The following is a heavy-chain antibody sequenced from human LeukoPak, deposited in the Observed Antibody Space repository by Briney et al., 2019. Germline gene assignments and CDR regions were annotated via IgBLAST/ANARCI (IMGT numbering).Heavy chain of an antibody. V-gene: IGHV3-30*02. Sequence: PGGSLRLSCAASGFTFSSYGMHWVRQAPGKGLEWVAFIRYDGSNKYYADSVKGRFTISRDNSKNTLYLQMNSLRAEDTAVYYCAKGGYCSSTSCYTLYNWFDPWGQGTLVTVSS. CDR3: AKGGYCSSTSCYTLYNWFDP. J-gene: IGHJ5*02. D-gene: IGHD2-2*02. CDR1: GFTFSSYG. CDR2: IRYDGSNK.